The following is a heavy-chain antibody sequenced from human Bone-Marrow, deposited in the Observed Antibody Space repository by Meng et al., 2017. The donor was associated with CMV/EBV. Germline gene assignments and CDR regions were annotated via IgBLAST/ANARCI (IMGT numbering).Heavy chain of an antibody. V-gene: IGHV1-2*02. CDR3: ARENGVFYGDYINY. CDR2: INPNSGGT. Sequence: ASVKVSCKASGYTFTGYYMHWVRQAPGQGLEWMGWINPNSGGTNYAQKFQGRVTMTRDTSISTAYMELSRLRSDDTAVYYCARENGVFYGDYINYWGQGTLVTVSS. J-gene: IGHJ4*02. D-gene: IGHD4-17*01. CDR1: GYTFTGYY.